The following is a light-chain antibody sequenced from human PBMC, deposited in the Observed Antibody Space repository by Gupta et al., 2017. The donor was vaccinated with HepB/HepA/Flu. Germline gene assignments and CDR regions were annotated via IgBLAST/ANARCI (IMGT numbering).Light chain of an antibody. CDR1: QNNGSY. CDR3: QQSYSLPRT. J-gene: IGKJ1*01. Sequence: DIQMTQSPSSLSAYVGDRVTITCRADQNNGSYLNWYQQKPGKAPNLLIYTASSLQSGVPSRFSGSGSGTDFTLTISSLQPEDFATYYCQQSYSLPRTFGQGTKVEIK. CDR2: TAS. V-gene: IGKV1-39*01.